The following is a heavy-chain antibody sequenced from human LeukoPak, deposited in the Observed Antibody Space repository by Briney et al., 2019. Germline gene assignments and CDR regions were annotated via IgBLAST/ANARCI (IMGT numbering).Heavy chain of an antibody. Sequence: ASVKVSCKASGYTFTGYYMHWVRQAPGQELEWMGWLSPNSGDTKFAQKFQGRVTMTRDTSISTANMELSRLRSDDTAVYYCARATDISSWYLAYWGQGTLVTVSS. CDR1: GYTFTGYY. D-gene: IGHD6-13*01. CDR2: LSPNSGDT. V-gene: IGHV1-2*02. CDR3: ARATDISSWYLAY. J-gene: IGHJ4*02.